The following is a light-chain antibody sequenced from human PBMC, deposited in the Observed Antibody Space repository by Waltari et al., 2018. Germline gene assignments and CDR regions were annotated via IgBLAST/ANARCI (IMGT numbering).Light chain of an antibody. Sequence: SVVTQPPSASGTPGQRVTISCPGSSSNIGSNFVYWYHQLPGATPKVLIFRNDRRPAGVPDRFACSKSGTSASLDISGLRSEDEANYYCATWDGSLSAVVFGGGTKLTVL. J-gene: IGLJ2*01. CDR3: ATWDGSLSAVV. V-gene: IGLV1-47*01. CDR2: RND. CDR1: SSNIGSNF.